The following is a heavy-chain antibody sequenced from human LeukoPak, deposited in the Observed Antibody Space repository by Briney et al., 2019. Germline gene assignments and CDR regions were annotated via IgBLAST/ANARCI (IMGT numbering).Heavy chain of an antibody. J-gene: IGHJ6*03. Sequence: GGSLRLSCAASGFTFSDYYMIWIRQAPGKGLEWVSYISSSGGPIYYADSVKGRFTISRDNAKNPLYLQINSLKVEDTAIHYCARDDGDVWGIGTTVTVSS. CDR2: ISSSGGPI. CDR1: GFTFSDYY. V-gene: IGHV3-11*04. CDR3: ARDDGDV.